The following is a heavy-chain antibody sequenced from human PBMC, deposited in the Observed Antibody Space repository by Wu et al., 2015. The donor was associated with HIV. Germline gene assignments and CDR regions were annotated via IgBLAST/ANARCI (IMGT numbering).Heavy chain of an antibody. V-gene: IGHV1-8*02. CDR3: ASGIQAGGANY. CDR1: GYTFTSYD. CDR2: MNPNSGNT. Sequence: QVQLVQSGAEVKKPGASVKVSCKASGYTFTSYDINWVRQATGQGLEWMGWMNPNSGNTGYAQKFQGRVTLTRDTSISTAYMDLYRLKLDDTAIYYCASGIQAGGANYWGQGTLVTVSS. D-gene: IGHD2-21*01. J-gene: IGHJ4*02.